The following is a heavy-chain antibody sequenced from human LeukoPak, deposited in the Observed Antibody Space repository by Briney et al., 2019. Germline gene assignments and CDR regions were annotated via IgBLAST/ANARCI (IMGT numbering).Heavy chain of an antibody. J-gene: IGHJ4*02. CDR2: INHSGST. CDR1: GGSFSGYY. V-gene: IGHV4-34*01. CDR3: ARGPD. Sequence: SETLSLTCAVYGGSFSGYYWSWIRQPPGRGLEWIGEINHSGSTNYNPSLKSRVTISVDTSKNQFSLKLSSVTAADTAVYYCARGPDWGQGTLVTVSS.